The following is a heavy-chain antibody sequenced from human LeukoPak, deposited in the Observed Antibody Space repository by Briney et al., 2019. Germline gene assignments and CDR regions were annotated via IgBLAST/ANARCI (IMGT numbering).Heavy chain of an antibody. V-gene: IGHV3-73*01. CDR1: GFTFSGSA. Sequence: GGSLKLSCAASGFTFSGSAIHWVRQASGKGMEWVVRIRSKANNNATTYAASVKGRFTISRDDSKNTTYLQMNSLKTEDTALYYCARLVGGDGPDYWGQGTLVTVSS. J-gene: IGHJ4*02. CDR3: ARLVGGDGPDY. D-gene: IGHD2-21*02. CDR2: IRSKANNNAT.